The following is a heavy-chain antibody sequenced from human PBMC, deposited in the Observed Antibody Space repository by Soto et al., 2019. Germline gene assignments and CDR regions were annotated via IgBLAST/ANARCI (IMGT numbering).Heavy chain of an antibody. CDR3: VRASYYHDSSGYNAFDI. V-gene: IGHV1-46*03. D-gene: IGHD3-22*01. CDR2: INPSGGGT. Sequence: ASVKVSCKASGYTFTSYYIHWVRQAHGQGIEWMGIINPSGGGTSYPQKFQGRVTMTRDTSTSTIYMELSSLRSEDTAVYYFVRASYYHDSSGYNAFDIWGQGTMVTVSS. CDR1: GYTFTSYY. J-gene: IGHJ3*02.